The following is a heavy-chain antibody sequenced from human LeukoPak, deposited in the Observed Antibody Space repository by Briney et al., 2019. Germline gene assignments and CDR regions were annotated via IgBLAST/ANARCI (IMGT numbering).Heavy chain of an antibody. V-gene: IGHV1-46*01. CDR2: INPSGGST. CDR3: ARDWGAQTIRWPYYFDY. CDR1: GYTFTSYY. J-gene: IGHJ4*02. Sequence: GASVKVSCKASGYTFTSYYMHWVRQAPGQGLEWMGIINPSGGSTSYAQKFQGRVTMTRDTSTSTVYMELSSLRSEDTAVYYCARDWGAQTIRWPYYFDYWGQGTLVTVSS. D-gene: IGHD3-16*01.